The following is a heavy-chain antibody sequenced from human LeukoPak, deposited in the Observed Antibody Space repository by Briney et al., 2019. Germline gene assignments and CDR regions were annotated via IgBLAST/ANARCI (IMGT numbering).Heavy chain of an antibody. CDR1: EFTFSSYT. Sequence: PGGSLRLSCAASEFTFSSYTMSWVRQAPGKGLEWVSAISAGGAGTYYADSVKGRFTISRDNSKNTLYLQMNSLRADDTAVYYCAKEGHRGSDPPWFDPWGQGTLVTVSS. J-gene: IGHJ5*02. CDR3: AKEGHRGSDPPWFDP. CDR2: ISAGGAGT. D-gene: IGHD3-10*01. V-gene: IGHV3-23*01.